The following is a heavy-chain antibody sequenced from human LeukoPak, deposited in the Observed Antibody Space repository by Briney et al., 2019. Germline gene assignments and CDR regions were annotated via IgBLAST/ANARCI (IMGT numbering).Heavy chain of an antibody. CDR2: INHSGST. CDR1: GGSISSYY. J-gene: IGHJ4*02. V-gene: IGHV4-34*01. D-gene: IGHD6-19*01. CDR3: ARVGSGWYIDY. Sequence: SSETLSLTCTVSGGSISSYYWSWIRQPPGKGLEWIGEINHSGSTNYNPSLKSRVTISVDTSKNQFSLKLSSVTAADTAVYYCARVGSGWYIDYWGQGTLVTVSS.